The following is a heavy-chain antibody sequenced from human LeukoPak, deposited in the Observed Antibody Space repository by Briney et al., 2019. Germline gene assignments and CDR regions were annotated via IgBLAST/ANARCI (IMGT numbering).Heavy chain of an antibody. J-gene: IGHJ6*02. CDR1: GASVSSSDYY. V-gene: IGHV4-39*01. CDR2: LYFSGNP. D-gene: IGHD5-24*01. CDR3: ASVYKHGMDV. Sequence: SETLSLTCTVSGASVSSSDYYWGWIRQPPGMRLEWIGNLYFSGNPYYNPSLNGRVTISVDTSKNQFSLKMRSVTAADTAVYYCASVYKHGMDVWGQGTTVIVSS.